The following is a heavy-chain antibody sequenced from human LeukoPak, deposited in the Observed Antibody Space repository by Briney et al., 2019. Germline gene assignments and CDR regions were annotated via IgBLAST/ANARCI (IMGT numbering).Heavy chain of an antibody. V-gene: IGHV4-34*01. CDR1: GGSFSGYY. CDR2: INHSGST. Sequence: SETLSLTCAVYGGSFSGYYWSWIRQPPGKGLEWIGEINHSGSTNYNPSLKNRVTISVDTSKNQFSLKLSSVTAADTAVYYCARGRVATMGWFDPWGQGTLVTVSS. CDR3: ARGRVATMGWFDP. D-gene: IGHD5-12*01. J-gene: IGHJ5*02.